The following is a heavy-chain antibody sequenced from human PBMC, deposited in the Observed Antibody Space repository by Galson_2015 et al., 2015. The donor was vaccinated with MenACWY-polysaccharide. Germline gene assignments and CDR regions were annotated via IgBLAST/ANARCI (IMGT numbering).Heavy chain of an antibody. Sequence: ETLSLTCSVSGASINSYYWSWIGQSPGKGLEWIAFIFHIGRTNNNPSLTGRVNISIDTSKNQFSLRLTSVTAADTAVYYCAASKGFVWGSLPLPDYWGQGALVTVSS. J-gene: IGHJ4*02. V-gene: IGHV4-59*01. D-gene: IGHD3-16*01. CDR1: GASINSYY. CDR2: IFHIGRT. CDR3: AASKGFVWGSLPLPDY.